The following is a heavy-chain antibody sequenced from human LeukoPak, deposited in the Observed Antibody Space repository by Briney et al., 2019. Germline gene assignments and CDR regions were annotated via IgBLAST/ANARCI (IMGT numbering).Heavy chain of an antibody. D-gene: IGHD3-22*01. Sequence: SETLSLTCTVSGGSLSSSSYYWGWIRQPPGTGLEWLGSIYYSGSTYYNPSLKSRVTISVDTSKNQFSLKLSSVTAADTAVYYCARITYYYDSSGYYLAAYYMDVWGKGTTVTISS. J-gene: IGHJ6*03. CDR1: GGSLSSSSYY. CDR3: ARITYYYDSSGYYLAAYYMDV. CDR2: IYYSGST. V-gene: IGHV4-39*01.